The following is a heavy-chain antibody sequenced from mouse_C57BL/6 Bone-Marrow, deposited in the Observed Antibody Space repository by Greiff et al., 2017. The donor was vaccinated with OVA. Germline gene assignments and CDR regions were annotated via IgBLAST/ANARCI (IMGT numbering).Heavy chain of an antibody. CDR2: IWGGGST. D-gene: IGHD2-5*01. J-gene: IGHJ1*03. CDR3: AKRGGSNYPYWYFDV. V-gene: IGHV2-9*01. Sequence: QVQLQQSGPGLVAPSQSLSITCTVSGFSLTSYGVDWVRQPPGKGLEWLGVIWGGGSTNYNSALMSRLSISKDNSKSQVFLKMNSLQTDDTAMYYCAKRGGSNYPYWYFDVWGTGTTVTVSS. CDR1: GFSLTSYG.